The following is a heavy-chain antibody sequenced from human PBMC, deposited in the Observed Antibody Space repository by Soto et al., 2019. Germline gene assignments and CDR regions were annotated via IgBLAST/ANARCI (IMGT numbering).Heavy chain of an antibody. D-gene: IGHD6-25*01. V-gene: IGHV4-38-2*01. CDR1: DYSISRGYS. CDR2: IYTSGNS. Sequence: SETLSLTCVVSDYSISRGYSWGWFRQPPGYGLEWIGSIYTSGNSYYNPSLTTRVTMSIDTSKNHFSLNLTSVTAADTAVYYCARARIVAAGTIVDSWAQGTRVT. J-gene: IGHJ4*02. CDR3: ARARIVAAGTIVDS.